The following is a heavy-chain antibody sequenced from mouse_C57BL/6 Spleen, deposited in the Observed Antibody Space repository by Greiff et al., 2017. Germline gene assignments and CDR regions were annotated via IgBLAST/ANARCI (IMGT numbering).Heavy chain of an antibody. CDR1: GFTFSDFY. Sequence: DVQLVESGGGLVQSGRSLRLSCATSGFTFSDFYMEWVRQAPGKGLEWIAASRNKANDYTTEYSASVKGRFIVSRDTSQSILYLQMNALRAEDTAIYYCARDGPYGNYVSYAMDYWGQGTSVTVSS. J-gene: IGHJ4*01. D-gene: IGHD2-1*01. CDR2: SRNKANDYTT. CDR3: ARDGPYGNYVSYAMDY. V-gene: IGHV7-1*01.